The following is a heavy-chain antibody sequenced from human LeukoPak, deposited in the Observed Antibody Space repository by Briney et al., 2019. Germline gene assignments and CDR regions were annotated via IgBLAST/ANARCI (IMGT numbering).Heavy chain of an antibody. Sequence: GGSLRLSCAASGFTVISYEMNWVRQAPGKGLEWVSYISSSGNSIFYADSVKGRFTISRDNAKNSLYLQMNSLRAEDTAVYYCARALPSSYYYYFDYWGQGTLVTVSS. V-gene: IGHV3-48*03. J-gene: IGHJ4*02. CDR1: GFTVISYE. CDR2: ISSSGNSI. D-gene: IGHD1-26*01. CDR3: ARALPSSYYYYFDY.